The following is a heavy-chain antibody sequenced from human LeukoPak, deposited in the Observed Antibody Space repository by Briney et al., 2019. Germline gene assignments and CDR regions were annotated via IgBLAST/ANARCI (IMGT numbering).Heavy chain of an antibody. Sequence: SATLSLTCPVSGASISSGSYYWSWIRQPAGKGLEWIGRIYTSGSTNYNPSLKSRVTISVDTSKNQFSLKLSSVTAADTAVYYCARPGLRFDYGGQGTLVTVSS. V-gene: IGHV4-61*02. CDR2: IYTSGST. CDR1: GASISSGSYY. CDR3: ARPGLRFDY. J-gene: IGHJ4*02. D-gene: IGHD5-12*01.